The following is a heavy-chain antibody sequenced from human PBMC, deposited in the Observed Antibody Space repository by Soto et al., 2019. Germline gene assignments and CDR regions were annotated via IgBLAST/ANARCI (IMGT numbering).Heavy chain of an antibody. J-gene: IGHJ4*02. D-gene: IGHD5-12*01. CDR1: GGSISSGGYY. V-gene: IGHV4-31*03. CDR3: ATHGYRTSYFDY. Sequence: SETLSLTCTVSGGSISSGGYYWSWIRQHPGKGLERIGYIYYSGSTYYNPSLKSRVTISVDTSKNQFSLKLSSVTAADTAVYYCATHGYRTSYFDYWGQGILVTLSS. CDR2: IYYSGST.